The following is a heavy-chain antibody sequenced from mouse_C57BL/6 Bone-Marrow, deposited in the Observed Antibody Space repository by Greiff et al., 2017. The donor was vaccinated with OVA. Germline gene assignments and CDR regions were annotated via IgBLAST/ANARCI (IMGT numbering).Heavy chain of an antibody. D-gene: IGHD1-1*01. J-gene: IGHJ3*01. CDR2: ISNGGGST. CDR1: GFTFSDYY. V-gene: IGHV5-12*01. CDR3: ARQYYYGSSWGFAY. Sequence: EVQVVESGGGLVQPGGSLKLSCAASGFTFSDYYMYWVRQTPEKRLEWVAYISNGGGSTYYPDTVKGRFTISRDNAKNTLYLQMSRLKSEDTAMYYGARQYYYGSSWGFAYWGQGTLVTVSA.